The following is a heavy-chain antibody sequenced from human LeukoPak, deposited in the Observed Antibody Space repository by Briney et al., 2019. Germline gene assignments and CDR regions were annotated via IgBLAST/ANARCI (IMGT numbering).Heavy chain of an antibody. D-gene: IGHD7-27*01. V-gene: IGHV3-74*01. Sequence: GGSLRLSCAASGFTFSSYSMNWVRQAPGKGLEWVSRIDPHGTITFYADSVKGRFTISRDNAKNTVYLQMNSLRAEDTAVYYCARDFDWGSGLWGQGTLVTVSS. CDR3: ARDFDWGSGL. J-gene: IGHJ4*02. CDR2: IDPHGTIT. CDR1: GFTFSSYS.